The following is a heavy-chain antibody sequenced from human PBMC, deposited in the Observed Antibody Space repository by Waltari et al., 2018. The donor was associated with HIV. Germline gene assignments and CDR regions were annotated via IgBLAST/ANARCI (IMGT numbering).Heavy chain of an antibody. D-gene: IGHD3-22*01. CDR1: GYTFTNYW. CDR2: IFPCGSDT. Sequence: EVQLVQSGAEVRKSGESLKISCKASGYTFTNYWIAWVRQMSGEGLEWMGIIFPCGSDTIYNPSFEGQITISADKSLATAYLEWSNLNASDAAIYYCARLFYYDTTGYINNAFDIWGQGTVVTVS. V-gene: IGHV5-51*03. CDR3: ARLFYYDTTGYINNAFDI. J-gene: IGHJ3*02.